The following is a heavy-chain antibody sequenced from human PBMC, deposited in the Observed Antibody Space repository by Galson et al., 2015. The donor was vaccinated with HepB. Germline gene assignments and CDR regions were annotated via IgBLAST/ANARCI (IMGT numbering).Heavy chain of an antibody. Sequence: SLRLSCAASGFTFNSYAMSWVRQAPGKGLEWVSSISDSDGSTYYADSVKGRFTISRDNSKNTLYLQMNNLSAEDTAVYYCAKDPSIGVAGRPPLDFWGQGTLVTVSS. CDR3: AKDPSIGVAGRPPLDF. D-gene: IGHD6-6*01. J-gene: IGHJ4*02. CDR1: GFTFNSYA. V-gene: IGHV3-23*01. CDR2: ISDSDGST.